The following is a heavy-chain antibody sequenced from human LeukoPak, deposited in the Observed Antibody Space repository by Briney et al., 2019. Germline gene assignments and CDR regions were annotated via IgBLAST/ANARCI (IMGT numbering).Heavy chain of an antibody. CDR3: AKTGDSSGFYYGVDY. CDR2: ISGSGGST. CDR1: GFKFSNHW. D-gene: IGHD3-22*01. Sequence: GGSLRLSCAASGFKFSNHWMHWVRQAPGKGLEWVSAISGSGGSTYYADSVKGRFTISRDNSKNTLYVQMNSLRAEDTAVYYCAKTGDSSGFYYGVDYRGQGTLVTVSS. J-gene: IGHJ4*02. V-gene: IGHV3-23*01.